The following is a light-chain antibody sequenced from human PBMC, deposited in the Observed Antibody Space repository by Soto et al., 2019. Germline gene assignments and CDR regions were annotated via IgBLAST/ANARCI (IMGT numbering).Light chain of an antibody. CDR2: KAS. Sequence: DFQMTQSPSTLSGSIGDRVTITWRASQTISSWLAWYQQKPGKAPKLLIYKASTLKSGVPSRFSGSGSGTEFTLTISSLQSEDFAVYYCQQYNNWPPITFGQGTRLEIK. J-gene: IGKJ5*01. V-gene: IGKV1-5*03. CDR3: QQYNNWPPIT. CDR1: QTISSW.